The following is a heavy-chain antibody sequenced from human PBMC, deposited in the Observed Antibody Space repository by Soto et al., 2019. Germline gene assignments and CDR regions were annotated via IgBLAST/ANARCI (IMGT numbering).Heavy chain of an antibody. J-gene: IGHJ6*02. D-gene: IGHD3-3*01. CDR1: GYTFTSYG. Sequence: RASVKVSCKASGYTFTSYGISWVRQAPGQGLEWMGWISAYNGNTNYAQKLQGRVTMTTDTSTSTAYMELRSLRSDDTAVYYCAREGARYYDFWSGYPVSGMDVWGQGTTVTVSS. V-gene: IGHV1-18*04. CDR3: AREGARYYDFWSGYPVSGMDV. CDR2: ISAYNGNT.